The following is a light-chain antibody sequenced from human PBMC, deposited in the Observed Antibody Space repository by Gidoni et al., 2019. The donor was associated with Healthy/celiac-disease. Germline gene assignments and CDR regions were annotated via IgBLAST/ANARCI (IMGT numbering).Light chain of an antibody. CDR1: SSDVGSYNL. CDR3: CSYAGSSTSYV. Sequence: QSALTQPASVSGSPGQSITISCTGTSSDVGSYNLGSWYQQHPGKAPKLMIYEGSTRPSGVSNRFSGSKSGNTASLTISGLQAEDEADYYCCSYAGSSTSYVFGTGTKVTVL. V-gene: IGLV2-23*01. J-gene: IGLJ1*01. CDR2: EGS.